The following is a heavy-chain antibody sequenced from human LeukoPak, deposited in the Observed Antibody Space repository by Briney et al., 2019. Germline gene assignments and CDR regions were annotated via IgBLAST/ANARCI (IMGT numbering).Heavy chain of an antibody. D-gene: IGHD6-19*01. V-gene: IGHV3-7*01. Sequence: PGGPLRLSCAASGFIFSRYWMSWVRQAPGKGLEWVANIKEDGSEKYYVDSVKGRFTISRDNAKNSLYVQMNSLRAEDTAVYYCARRTYSSGWYYFDYWGQGTLVTVSS. CDR3: ARRTYSSGWYYFDY. CDR1: GFIFSRYW. J-gene: IGHJ4*02. CDR2: IKEDGSEK.